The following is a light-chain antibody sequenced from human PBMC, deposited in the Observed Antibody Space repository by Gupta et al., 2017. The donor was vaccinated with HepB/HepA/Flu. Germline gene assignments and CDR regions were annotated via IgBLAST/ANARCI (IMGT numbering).Light chain of an antibody. J-gene: IGLJ2*01. Sequence: QSALTQPPSVSGSPGQSVTISCTGTSSDVGGYNRVSWYQQPPGTAPRLLIYDVSNRPSGVPARFSGSKSGNTASLTISGLQAEDEADYYCSSYTSASAYALFGGGTKVTVL. CDR1: SSDVGGYNR. CDR2: DVS. CDR3: SSYTSASAYAL. V-gene: IGLV2-18*02.